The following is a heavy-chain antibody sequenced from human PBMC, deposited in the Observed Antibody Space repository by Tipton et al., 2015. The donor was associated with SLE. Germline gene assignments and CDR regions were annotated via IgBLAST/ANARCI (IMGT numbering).Heavy chain of an antibody. D-gene: IGHD5-12*01. CDR3: ARRHYSGPFDS. V-gene: IGHV4-39*07. CDR1: GGSISSSSYY. Sequence: TLSLTCTVSGGSISSSSYYWGWIRQPPGKGLEWIGSTFYTGSTYYNPSLKSRVSFSIDTSKHQFSLKLNSVTAADTAVYYCARRHYSGPFDSWGQGTLVTVSS. J-gene: IGHJ4*02. CDR2: TFYTGST.